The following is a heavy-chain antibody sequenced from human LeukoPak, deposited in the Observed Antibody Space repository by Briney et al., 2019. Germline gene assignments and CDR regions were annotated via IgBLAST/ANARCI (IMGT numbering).Heavy chain of an antibody. Sequence: GGSLRLSCAASGFTFSSYEMNWVRQAPGKGLVWVSRINSDGSSTSYADSVKGRFTISRDNAKNTLYLQMNSLRAEDTAVYYCAREDGYNLGDAFDIWGQGTMVTVSS. CDR1: GFTFSSYE. D-gene: IGHD5-24*01. CDR3: AREDGYNLGDAFDI. CDR2: INSDGSST. V-gene: IGHV3-74*01. J-gene: IGHJ3*02.